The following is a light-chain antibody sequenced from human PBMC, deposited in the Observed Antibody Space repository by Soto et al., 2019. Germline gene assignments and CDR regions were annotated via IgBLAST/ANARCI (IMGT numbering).Light chain of an antibody. V-gene: IGKV4-1*01. CDR1: QTVFYSSNNKNY. CDR2: WAS. Sequence: DIVMTQSPYSLAVSLGERATINCKSSQTVFYSSNNKNYLAWYQQKPGQPPKLLIYWASARDSGVPDRFSGSGSGTDFTLTISSLQAEDVAIYYCQQYYGTPVTFGQGTKVDIK. CDR3: QQYYGTPVT. J-gene: IGKJ1*01.